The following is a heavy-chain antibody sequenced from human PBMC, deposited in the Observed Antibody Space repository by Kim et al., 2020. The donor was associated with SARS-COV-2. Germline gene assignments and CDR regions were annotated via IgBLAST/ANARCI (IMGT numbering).Heavy chain of an antibody. Sequence: SETLSLTCTVSGGSISSYYWSWIRQPPGKGLEWIGYIYYSGSTNYNPSLKSRVTISVDTSKNQFSLKLSSVTAADTAVYYCASASTTWDSSGYTFDYWGQGTLVTVSS. CDR1: GGSISSYY. D-gene: IGHD3-22*01. CDR3: ASASTTWDSSGYTFDY. J-gene: IGHJ4*02. CDR2: IYYSGST. V-gene: IGHV4-59*13.